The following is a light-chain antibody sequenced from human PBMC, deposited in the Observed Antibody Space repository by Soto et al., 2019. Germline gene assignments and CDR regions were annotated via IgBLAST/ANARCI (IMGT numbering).Light chain of an antibody. CDR1: QEIGGR. V-gene: IGKV1-12*01. CDR2: AAS. Sequence: DTQMTQKQSSVSASVRDRITIACRASQEIGGRLAWFQQKPGKAPQYLIQAASILQSGVPSRFSGSGSGTEFILTINNLQPEDFASYFCLQVYSFPRTFGLGTKVEI. CDR3: LQVYSFPRT. J-gene: IGKJ1*01.